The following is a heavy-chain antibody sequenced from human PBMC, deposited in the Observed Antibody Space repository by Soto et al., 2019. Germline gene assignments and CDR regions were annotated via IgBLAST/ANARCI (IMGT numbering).Heavy chain of an antibody. CDR1: GFTFSSYG. Sequence: GGSLRLSCAASGFTFSSYGMHWVRQAPGKGLEWVAVIWYDGSNKYYADSVKGRFTISRDNSKNTLYLQMNSLRAEDTAVYYCARDAYDFWSGYSKDPQSRFDDWGQGTLVTVSS. D-gene: IGHD3-3*01. CDR3: ARDAYDFWSGYSKDPQSRFDD. V-gene: IGHV3-33*01. J-gene: IGHJ4*02. CDR2: IWYDGSNK.